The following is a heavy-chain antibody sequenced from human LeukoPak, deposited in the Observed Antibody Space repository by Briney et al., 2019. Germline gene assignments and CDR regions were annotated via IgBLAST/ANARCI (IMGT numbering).Heavy chain of an antibody. CDR2: IYYTGVI. CDR1: GGSISGHY. D-gene: IGHD2-2*01. CDR3: ARLTRLAPVGTTYYHSLDV. J-gene: IGHJ6*02. V-gene: IGHV4-59*08. Sequence: KPSETLSLTGTVSGGSISGHYWSWIRQPPGKGLEWIGHIYYTGVINYDPSLKSRVTMLVDTSKNQFSLKVTSVTAADTAVYYCARLTRLAPVGTTYYHSLDVSGQGSTVTVSS.